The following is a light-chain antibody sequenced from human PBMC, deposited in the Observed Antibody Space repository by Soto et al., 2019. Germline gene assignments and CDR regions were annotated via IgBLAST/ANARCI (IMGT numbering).Light chain of an antibody. CDR3: QHTFNSPPWT. V-gene: IGKV1-39*01. J-gene: IGKJ1*01. CDR1: QNIDMY. Sequence: DIHMTQSPSSLSASVGDTVTFTCRASQNIDMYLNWYQQQPGKAPRVLISGATNLQSGVPSRFSGSGTGTDFTLTINSLQPEDFASYFCQHTFNSPPWTFGQGTKVDVK. CDR2: GAT.